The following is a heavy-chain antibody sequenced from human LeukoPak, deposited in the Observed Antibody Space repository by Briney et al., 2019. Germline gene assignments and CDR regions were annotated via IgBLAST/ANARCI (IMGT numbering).Heavy chain of an antibody. CDR3: ARDCNDFWSGYYPDSFDY. J-gene: IGHJ4*02. D-gene: IGHD3-3*01. Sequence: GSVKVSCKASGYTFTGYYMHWVRQAPGQGLEWMGWINPNSGGTNYAQKFQGRVTMTRDTSISTAYMELSRVRSDDTAVYYCARDCNDFWSGYYPDSFDYWGQGTLVTVSS. CDR1: GYTFTGYY. V-gene: IGHV1-2*02. CDR2: INPNSGGT.